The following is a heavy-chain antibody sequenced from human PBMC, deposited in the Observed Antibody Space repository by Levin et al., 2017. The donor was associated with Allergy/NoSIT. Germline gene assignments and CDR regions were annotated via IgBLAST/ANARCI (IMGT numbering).Heavy chain of an antibody. D-gene: IGHD2-15*01. CDR2: ISYSGST. J-gene: IGHJ5*02. V-gene: IGHV4-59*08. Sequence: SQTLSLTCSVSGGSISSYYWSWIRQPPGKGLQWIGSISYSGSTNYNPSLKSRVTISVDTSKNQFSLTLSSVTAADTAVYSCARQSGYCTGGNCYLFWFDTWGQGTLVTVSS. CDR1: GGSISSYY. CDR3: ARQSGYCTGGNCYLFWFDT.